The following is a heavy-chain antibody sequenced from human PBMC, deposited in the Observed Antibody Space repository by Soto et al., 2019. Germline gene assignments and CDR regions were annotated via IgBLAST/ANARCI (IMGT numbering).Heavy chain of an antibody. J-gene: IGHJ6*02. Sequence: GGSLRLSCAASGFTFSSYSMNWVRQAPGKGLEWVSPISSSSSYIYYADSVKGRFTISRDNAKNSLYLQMNSLRAEDTAVYYCARDNKYQLLSSRYYGMDVWGQGTTVTVSS. CDR1: GFTFSSYS. CDR3: ARDNKYQLLSSRYYGMDV. D-gene: IGHD2-2*01. V-gene: IGHV3-21*01. CDR2: ISSSSSYI.